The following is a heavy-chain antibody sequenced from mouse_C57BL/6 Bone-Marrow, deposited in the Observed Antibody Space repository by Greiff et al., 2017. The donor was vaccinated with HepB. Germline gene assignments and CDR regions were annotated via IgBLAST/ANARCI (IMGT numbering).Heavy chain of an antibody. CDR2: IYPSDSET. D-gene: IGHD1-1*01. CDR3: ASTVVATDWYFDV. J-gene: IGHJ1*03. Sequence: VQLQQPGAELVRPGTSVKLSCKASGYTFTSYWMHWVKQRPGQGLEWIGNIYPSDSETHYNQKFKDKATLTVDKSSSTAYMQLSSLTSEDSAVYYCASTVVATDWYFDVWGTGTTVTVSS. V-gene: IGHV1-61*01. CDR1: GYTFTSYW.